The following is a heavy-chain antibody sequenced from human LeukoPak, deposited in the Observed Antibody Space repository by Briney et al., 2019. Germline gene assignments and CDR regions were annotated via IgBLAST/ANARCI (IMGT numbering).Heavy chain of an antibody. D-gene: IGHD3-3*01. J-gene: IGHJ4*02. V-gene: IGHV1-18*01. CDR3: ARDQEGYDFWSGYPGGPYFDY. Sequence: EASVKVSCKASNYTFTSYGISWVRQAPGQGLEWMAWINAYNGDTNYAQKFQGRVTLTTDTSTSTANMELRSLRSDDTAVYYCARDQEGYDFWSGYPGGPYFDYWGQGTLVTVSS. CDR2: INAYNGDT. CDR1: NYTFTSYG.